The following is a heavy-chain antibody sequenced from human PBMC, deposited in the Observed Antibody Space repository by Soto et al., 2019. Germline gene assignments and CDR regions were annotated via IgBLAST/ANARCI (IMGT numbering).Heavy chain of an antibody. V-gene: IGHV3-21*01. CDR1: GFTFRSYT. D-gene: IGHD1-1*01. CDR2: ITGSGNYI. Sequence: GGSLRLSCVASGFTFRSYTMHWVRQAPGKGLEWVSSITGSGNYIYYTDSVKGRFTISRDNARNSLFLQMNSLRAEDTAGYHCGRDNTVLTMLGGKTSYAMVVWGEGTPVTVSS. J-gene: IGHJ6*04. CDR3: GRDNTVLTMLGGKTSYAMVV.